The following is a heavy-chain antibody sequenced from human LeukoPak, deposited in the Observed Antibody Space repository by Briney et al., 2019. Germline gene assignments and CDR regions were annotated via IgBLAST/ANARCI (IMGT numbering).Heavy chain of an antibody. D-gene: IGHD2-8*01. Sequence: GGSLRLSCAASGFTFSFNSMHWVRQGPGKGLVWVSRIKRDGSGATYADSVKGRVTISRDNAKNTLYLQMNSLGAEDTAVYYCARSNGLGMDVWGQGTTVTVSS. CDR1: GFTFSFNS. J-gene: IGHJ6*01. V-gene: IGHV3-74*01. CDR3: ARSNGLGMDV. CDR2: IKRDGSGA.